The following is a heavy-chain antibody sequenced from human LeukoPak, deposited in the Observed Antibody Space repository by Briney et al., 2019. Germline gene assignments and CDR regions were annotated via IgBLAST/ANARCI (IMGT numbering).Heavy chain of an antibody. CDR1: GGSISSYY. CDR2: IYYSGST. CDR3: GVAARRVYYYMDV. D-gene: IGHD6-6*01. V-gene: IGHV4-59*01. Sequence: PSETLSLTCTVSGGSISSYYWSWIRQPPGEGLEWIGYIYYSGSTNYNPSLKSRVTISVDTSKNQFSLKLSSVTAADTAVYYRGVAARRVYYYMDVGGKGTPVTVSS. J-gene: IGHJ6*03.